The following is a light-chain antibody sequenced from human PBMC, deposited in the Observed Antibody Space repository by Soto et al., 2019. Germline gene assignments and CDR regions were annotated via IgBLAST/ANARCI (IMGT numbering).Light chain of an antibody. J-gene: IGKJ5*01. CDR2: VAS. CDR3: QQRGT. CDR1: QSFSNY. Sequence: EIVLTQSPATLCLSPGEIATLSCRASQSFSNYLAWYQQKPGQAPRLLISVASNRATGIPARFSGSGSETDFTLTISSLESEDFAVYYCQQRGTFGQGTRLEIK. V-gene: IGKV3-11*01.